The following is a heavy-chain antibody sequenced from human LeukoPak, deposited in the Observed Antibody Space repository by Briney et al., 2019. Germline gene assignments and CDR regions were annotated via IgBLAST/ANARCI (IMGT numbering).Heavy chain of an antibody. CDR3: TKGRPSPIVLESGPMEFDS. CDR1: GFTFSSYG. J-gene: IGHJ4*02. Sequence: GRSLRLSCAASGFTFSSYGMHWVRQAPGKGLEWVAHISYDGSYKLYADSVKGRFTISRDNSKNTLFLQMNSLRSEDTAVYYCTKGRPSPIVLESGPMEFDSWGQGTLVTVSS. V-gene: IGHV3-30*18. CDR2: ISYDGSYK. D-gene: IGHD2-8*01.